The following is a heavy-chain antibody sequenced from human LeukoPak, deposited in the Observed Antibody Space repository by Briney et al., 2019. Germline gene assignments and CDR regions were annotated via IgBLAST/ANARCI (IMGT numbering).Heavy chain of an antibody. CDR1: GGSISSNDYY. CDR2: NSGSP. V-gene: IGHV4-39*01. Sequence: NPSETLSLTCTVSGGSISSNDYYWGWIRQPPGKGLEWIGSNSGSPYYNPSLKSRVTISVDTSKNQFSLQLNSVTPEDTAVYYCARARGSSGWYWFDPWGQGTLVTVSS. D-gene: IGHD6-19*01. J-gene: IGHJ5*02. CDR3: ARARGSSGWYWFDP.